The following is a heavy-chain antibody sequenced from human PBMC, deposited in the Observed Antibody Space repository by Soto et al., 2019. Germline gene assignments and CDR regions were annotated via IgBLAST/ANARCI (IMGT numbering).Heavy chain of an antibody. D-gene: IGHD3-16*01. V-gene: IGHV1-69*02. CDR1: GGTFSSYT. J-gene: IGHJ4*02. CDR2: IIPILGIA. CDR3: EGKKGGEQRGKMSFDY. Sequence: GASVKVSCKASGGTFSSYTISWVRQAPGQGLEWMGRIIPILGIANYAQKFQGRVTITADKSTSTAYMELSSLRSEDTAVYYCEGKKGGEQRGKMSFDYWAKGPRVTAS.